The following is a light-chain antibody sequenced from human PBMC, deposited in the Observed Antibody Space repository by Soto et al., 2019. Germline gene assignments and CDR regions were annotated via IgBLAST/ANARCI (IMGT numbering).Light chain of an antibody. CDR1: QSVSSY. CDR3: QQRSNWPPLT. Sequence: EIVLTQSPATLSLSPGERATLSCRASQSVSSYLAWYQQKPGQAPRLLIYDASNRATGIPARFSGSGSGTDFTLTTSSPEPEDFAVYYCQQRSNWPPLTFGGGTKVEIK. V-gene: IGKV3-11*01. CDR2: DAS. J-gene: IGKJ4*01.